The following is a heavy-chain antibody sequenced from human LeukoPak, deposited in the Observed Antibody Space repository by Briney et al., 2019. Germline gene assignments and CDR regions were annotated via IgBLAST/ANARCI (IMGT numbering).Heavy chain of an antibody. Sequence: SVTVSFKASGYTFTCYDINWVRQPTGQGLEWMGRIITIFGTPDYAQKFQGRVTITADESTSTAYMELSRLRIEDTAVYYCARQGYTNNLGGYFGDKDDGFNLWGQGTSVTVSS. CDR3: ARQGYTNNLGGYFGDKDDGFNL. J-gene: IGHJ3*01. V-gene: IGHV1-69*13. CDR2: IITIFGTP. D-gene: IGHD3-9*01. CDR1: GYTFTCYD.